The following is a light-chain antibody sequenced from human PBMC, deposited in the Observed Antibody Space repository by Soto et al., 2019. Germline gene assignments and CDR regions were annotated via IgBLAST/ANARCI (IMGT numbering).Light chain of an antibody. CDR1: SSNIGNNF. J-gene: IGLJ3*02. CDR3: ATWDNSLTAAV. CDR2: DTY. V-gene: IGLV1-51*01. Sequence: QSVLTQPPSVSAAPGQKVIISCSGSSSNIGNNFVSWYQQVPGTAPKLLIYDTYQRPSGIPDRFSGSKSGTSATLGVTGLQTGDEADYYCATWDNSLTAAVFGGGTQLTVL.